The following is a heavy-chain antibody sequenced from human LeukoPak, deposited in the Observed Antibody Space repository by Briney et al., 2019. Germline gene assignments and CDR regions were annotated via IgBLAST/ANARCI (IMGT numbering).Heavy chain of an antibody. Sequence: SETLSLTCTVSGGSISSYYWSWSRQPPGKGLELIGYIYYSGSTNYNPSLKSRVTISVDTSKNQFSLKLSSVTAADTAVYYCARDTVTTNPFYYYGMDVWGQGTTVTVSS. CDR3: ARDTVTTNPFYYYGMDV. J-gene: IGHJ6*02. CDR2: IYYSGST. V-gene: IGHV4-59*01. CDR1: GGSISSYY. D-gene: IGHD4-17*01.